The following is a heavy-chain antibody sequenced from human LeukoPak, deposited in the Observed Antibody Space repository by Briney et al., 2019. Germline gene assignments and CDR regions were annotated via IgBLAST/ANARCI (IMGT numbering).Heavy chain of an antibody. CDR1: GGSISSYY. D-gene: IGHD5-18*01. V-gene: IGHV4-59*08. CDR2: IYYSGST. Sequence: SETLSLTCTVSGGSISSYYWSWIRQPPGKGLEWIGYIYYSGSTNYNPSLKSRVTISVDTSKNQFSLKLSSVTAADTAVYYCARAEDRQLWFDYWGQGTLVTVSS. CDR3: ARAEDRQLWFDY. J-gene: IGHJ4*02.